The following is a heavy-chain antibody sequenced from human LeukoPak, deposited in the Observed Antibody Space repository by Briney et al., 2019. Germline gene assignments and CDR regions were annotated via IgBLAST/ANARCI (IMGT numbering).Heavy chain of an antibody. Sequence: ASVKVSCKASGYTFTSYAMHWVRQAPGQRLEWMGWINAGNGNTKYSQKFQGRVTITRDTSASTAYMELSSLRSEDTAVYYCASSYYHDSSGYYYGWFDPWGQGTLVTVSS. V-gene: IGHV1-3*01. CDR1: GYTFTSYA. CDR2: INAGNGNT. J-gene: IGHJ5*02. D-gene: IGHD3-22*01. CDR3: ASSYYHDSSGYYYGWFDP.